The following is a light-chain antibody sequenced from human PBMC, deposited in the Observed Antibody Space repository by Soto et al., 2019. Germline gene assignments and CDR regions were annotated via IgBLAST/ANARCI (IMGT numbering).Light chain of an antibody. CDR2: DVN. CDR1: GSDIGTFNR. J-gene: IGLJ1*01. V-gene: IGLV2-18*02. CDR3: SSYTSSSTYV. Sequence: QSALTQPPSVSGSPGQSVTISCTGTGSDIGTFNRVSWYQQPPGTAPKLLIYDVNNRPSGVPDRFSGSKSGNTASLTISGLQAEDDADYYCSSYTSSSTYVFGTGTKLTVL.